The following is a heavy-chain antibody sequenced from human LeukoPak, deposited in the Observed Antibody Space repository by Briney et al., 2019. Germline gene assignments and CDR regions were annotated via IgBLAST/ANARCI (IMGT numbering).Heavy chain of an antibody. CDR3: AKDDRSLTNVVAAN. Sequence: AGGSLRLXCAASGFTFSSYAMSWVRQAPGKGLEWVSAISGSGGSTYYADSVKGRFTISRDNSKNTLYLQMNSLRAEDTAVYYCAKDDRSLTNVVAANWGQGSLVTVSS. J-gene: IGHJ4*02. CDR2: ISGSGGST. V-gene: IGHV3-23*01. CDR1: GFTFSSYA. D-gene: IGHD2-15*01.